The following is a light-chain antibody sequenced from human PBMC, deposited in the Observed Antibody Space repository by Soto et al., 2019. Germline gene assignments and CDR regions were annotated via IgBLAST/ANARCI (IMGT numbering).Light chain of an antibody. CDR3: QQSYSTPWT. V-gene: IGKV1-39*01. CDR2: AAS. CDR1: QNINNY. J-gene: IGKJ1*01. Sequence: DIQMTQSPSSLSASVGDRVTITCQASQNINNYLNWYQQKPGKAPKLLIYAASSLQSGVTSRFSGSGSGTDFTLTISSLQPEDFATYYCQQSYSTPWTFGPGTQVDIK.